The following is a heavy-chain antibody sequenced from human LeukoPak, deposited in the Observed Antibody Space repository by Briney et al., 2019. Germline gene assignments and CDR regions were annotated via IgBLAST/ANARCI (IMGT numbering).Heavy chain of an antibody. D-gene: IGHD3-22*01. CDR3: ASDSSGYLSAFDI. J-gene: IGHJ3*02. CDR2: ISSNGGRT. V-gene: IGHV3-64*01. CDR1: GFTFSSYE. Sequence: GGSLRLSCAASGFTFSSYEMNWVRQAPGKGLECVSAISSNGGRTYYANSVRGRFTISRNNSKNTLYLQMGSLRAEDMAVYYCASDSSGYLSAFDIWGQGTMVTVSS.